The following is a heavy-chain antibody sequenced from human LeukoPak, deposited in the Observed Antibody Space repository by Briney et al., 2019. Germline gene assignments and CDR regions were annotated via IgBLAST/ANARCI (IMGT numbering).Heavy chain of an antibody. Sequence: PSETLSLTCTVSGGSISSYYWSWIRQPPGKGLEWIGYIYYSGSTNYNPSLKSRVTISVDTSKNQFSLKLSSVTAADTAVYYCARDRRGNSGYTFDYWGQGTLVTVSS. CDR3: ARDRRGNSGYTFDY. CDR2: IYYSGST. V-gene: IGHV4-59*01. D-gene: IGHD4-23*01. CDR1: GGSISSYY. J-gene: IGHJ4*02.